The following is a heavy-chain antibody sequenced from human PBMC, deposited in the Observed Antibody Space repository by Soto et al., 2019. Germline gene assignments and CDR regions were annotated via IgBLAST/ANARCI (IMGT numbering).Heavy chain of an antibody. CDR2: ITDNGRNT. V-gene: IGHV3-23*01. J-gene: IGHJ4*02. Sequence: GGSLRLSCAASGFTFSRDGMSWVRQAPGKGLEWVSLITDNGRNTYYADSVKGRFTISRDNTKNTLFLQMNSLGAEDTAVYYCAKERATTTAFDYWGQGALVTVSS. CDR1: GFTFSRDG. D-gene: IGHD4-17*01. CDR3: AKERATTTAFDY.